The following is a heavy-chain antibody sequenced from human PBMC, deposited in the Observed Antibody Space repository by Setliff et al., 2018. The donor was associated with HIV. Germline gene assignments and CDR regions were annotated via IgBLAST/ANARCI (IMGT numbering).Heavy chain of an antibody. V-gene: IGHV1-18*01. CDR1: GYTFQTYG. D-gene: IGHD6-19*01. J-gene: IGHJ6*02. CDR3: ARLGSGWSDSYYYAMDV. Sequence: GASVKVSCKASGYTFQTYGISWVRQAPGHGLEWMGWISPYNGHTNYAQNFQGRVTMTIDTSTSRAYMELKSLTSDDTAAYFCARLGSGWSDSYYYAMDVWGQGTTVTVSS. CDR2: ISPYNGHT.